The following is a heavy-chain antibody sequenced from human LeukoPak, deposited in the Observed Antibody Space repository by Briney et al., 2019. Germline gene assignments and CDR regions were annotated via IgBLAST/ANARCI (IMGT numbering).Heavy chain of an antibody. CDR3: ARDSPYVWGSYRHFDY. Sequence: GGSLRLSCAASGFTFSDYYMSWIRQAPGKGLEWVSYISSSGSTIYYADSVKGRFTISRDNAKNSLYLQMNSLRAEYTAVYYCARDSPYVWGSYRHFDYWGQGTLVTVSS. CDR2: ISSSGSTI. V-gene: IGHV3-11*04. CDR1: GFTFSDYY. J-gene: IGHJ4*02. D-gene: IGHD3-16*02.